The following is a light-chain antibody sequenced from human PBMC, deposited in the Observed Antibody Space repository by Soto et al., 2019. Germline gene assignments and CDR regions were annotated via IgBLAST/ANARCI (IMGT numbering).Light chain of an antibody. CDR3: SSYTSSSHYV. Sequence: QSVLTQPASVSGSPGQSITISCTGTSSDVGGYNYVSWYQQHPGKAPKLMIYEVSNRPSGVSNRFSGSKSGNTASLTISGLQAEDEADYYCSSYTSSSHYVFGIGTKVT. CDR2: EVS. J-gene: IGLJ1*01. CDR1: SSDVGGYNY. V-gene: IGLV2-14*01.